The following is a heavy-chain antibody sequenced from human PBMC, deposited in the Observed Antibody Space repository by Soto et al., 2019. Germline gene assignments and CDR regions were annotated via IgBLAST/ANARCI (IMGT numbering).Heavy chain of an antibody. D-gene: IGHD2-21*01. CDR1: GDALNSGSYY. J-gene: IGHJ5*02. CDR2: IYVTGAV. V-gene: IGHV4-31*03. Sequence: SETLSLKCSLSGDALNSGSYYWRCNRQLPGKGLEWIGHIYVTGAVDYNPSLSDRITISQDTSERQFSMNLRLVTAADMTVYYCARHSIATNNDKWFDPWGQGTLVTVSS. CDR3: ARHSIATNNDKWFDP.